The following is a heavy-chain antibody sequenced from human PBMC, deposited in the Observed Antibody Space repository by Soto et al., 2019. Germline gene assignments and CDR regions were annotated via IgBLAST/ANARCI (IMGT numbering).Heavy chain of an antibody. V-gene: IGHV3-30*18. Sequence: QGQLVESGGGVVQPGRSLRLSCAASGFTFSNYGMHWVRQAPGKGLEWVAVISYDGSNKYYADSVKGRFTISRDNSKNTLYLQMNSLRAEVRAVYYCAKALGSGSYLLDAFDICGPVTMGTVSS. CDR3: AKALGSGSYLLDAFDI. D-gene: IGHD1-26*01. CDR2: ISYDGSNK. CDR1: GFTFSNYG. J-gene: IGHJ3*02.